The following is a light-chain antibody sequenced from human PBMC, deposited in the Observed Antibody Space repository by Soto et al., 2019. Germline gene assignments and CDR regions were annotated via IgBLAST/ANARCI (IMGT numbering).Light chain of an antibody. V-gene: IGLV2-14*01. CDR2: DVS. CDR1: SSDVGGYNY. J-gene: IGLJ2*01. CDR3: SSYTSSSVV. Sequence: QSALTQPASVSGSPGQSITISCTGTSSDVGGYNYVSWYQQHPGKAPKLMIYDVSNRPSGVSTRFSGSKSVNTASLTISGLQAEEESDYYCSSYTSSSVVFGGGTKLTVL.